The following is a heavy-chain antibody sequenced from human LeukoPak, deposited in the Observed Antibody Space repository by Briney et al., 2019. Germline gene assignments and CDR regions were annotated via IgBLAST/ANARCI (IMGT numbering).Heavy chain of an antibody. V-gene: IGHV4-31*03. CDR2: IYYSGNT. CDR1: GGSISGAGYY. J-gene: IGHJ3*02. CDR3: ARDSWNDVSAFDI. D-gene: IGHD1-1*01. Sequence: SQTLSLTCTVSGGSISGAGYYWSWIRQHPGKGLEWIGYIYYSGNTYYNPPLKSRVTISVDTSKNQFSLKLSSVTAADTAVYYCARDSWNDVSAFDIWGQGTMVTVSS.